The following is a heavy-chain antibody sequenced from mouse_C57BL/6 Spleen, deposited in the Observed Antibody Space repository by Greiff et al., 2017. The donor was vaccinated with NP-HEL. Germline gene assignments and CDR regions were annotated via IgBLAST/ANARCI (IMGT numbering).Heavy chain of an antibody. CDR1: GYTFTSYD. Sequence: QVQLQQSGPELVKPGASVKLSCKASGYTFTSYDINWVKQRPGQGLEWIGWIYPRDGSTKYNEKFKGKATLTVDTSSSTAYMELHSLTSEDSAVYFCARAGDSSDVDYYAMDYWGQGTSVTVSS. J-gene: IGHJ4*01. CDR2: IYPRDGST. CDR3: ARAGDSSDVDYYAMDY. V-gene: IGHV1-85*01. D-gene: IGHD1-1*01.